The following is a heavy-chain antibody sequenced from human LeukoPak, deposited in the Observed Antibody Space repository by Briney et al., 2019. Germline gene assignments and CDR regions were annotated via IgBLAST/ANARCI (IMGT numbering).Heavy chain of an antibody. CDR1: GGSISSYY. Sequence: SETLSLTCTFSGGSISSYYWSWIRQPAGKGLEWIGRIHTSGSTNYNPSLKSRVTMSVDTSKNQFSLKLSSVTAADTAVYYCARDSGTTGEVKFDPWGQGTLVTVSS. CDR3: ARDSGTTGEVKFDP. V-gene: IGHV4-4*07. D-gene: IGHD3-10*01. J-gene: IGHJ5*02. CDR2: IHTSGST.